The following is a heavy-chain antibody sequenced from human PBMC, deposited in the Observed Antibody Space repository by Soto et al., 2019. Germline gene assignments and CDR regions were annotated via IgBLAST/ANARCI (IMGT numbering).Heavy chain of an antibody. D-gene: IGHD3-9*01. J-gene: IGHJ4*02. CDR3: AKPFTTGYYFPFDY. CDR2: ISGSGGST. Sequence: EVQLLESGGGLVQPGGSLRLSCAASGFTFSVYAMSWVRQPPGKGLEWVSTISGSGGSTYYADSVKGRFTISRDNSKNPLYLQMNSLSAEDTAVYYCAKPFTTGYYFPFDYWGQGTLVTVSS. CDR1: GFTFSVYA. V-gene: IGHV3-23*01.